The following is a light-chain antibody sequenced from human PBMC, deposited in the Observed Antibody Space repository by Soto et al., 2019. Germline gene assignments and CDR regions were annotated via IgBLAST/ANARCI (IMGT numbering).Light chain of an antibody. J-gene: IGLJ1*01. Sequence: QSVLTQPPSASGSPGQSVTISCTGTSSDIGGYNYVSWYQQHPGKAPKLVIYAVTKRPSGVPDRFSGSKSGNTASLTVSGXXXXXXXXXXCSSYAGSDIFVFGTGTKVTV. V-gene: IGLV2-8*01. CDR2: AVT. CDR1: SSDIGGYNY. CDR3: SSYAGSDIFV.